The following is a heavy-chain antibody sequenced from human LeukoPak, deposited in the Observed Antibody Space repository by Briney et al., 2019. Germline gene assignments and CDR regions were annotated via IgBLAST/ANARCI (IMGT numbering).Heavy chain of an antibody. V-gene: IGHV3-7*03. D-gene: IGHD1-26*01. CDR2: IKNDGSEK. CDR3: AKDRTVGASYWYFDL. J-gene: IGHJ2*01. CDR1: GFVFRNYF. Sequence: GGSLRLSCAASGFVFRNYFTSWVRQAPGKGLEWVASIKNDGSEKYYVDSVRGRYTISRDNTKNTLFLHMNTLRAEDTAIYYCAKDRTVGASYWYFDLWGRGTLVTVSS.